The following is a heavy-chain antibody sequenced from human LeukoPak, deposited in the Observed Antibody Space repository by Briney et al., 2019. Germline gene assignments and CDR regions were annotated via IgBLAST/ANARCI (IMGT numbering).Heavy chain of an antibody. CDR1: GGSISSYY. CDR3: ARDPPPRYDFWSGYYRDAFDI. V-gene: IGHV4-4*07. J-gene: IGHJ3*02. CDR2: IYTSGST. D-gene: IGHD3-3*01. Sequence: PSETLSLTCTVSGGSISSYYWSWIRQPPGKGLEWIGRIYTSGSTNYNPSLKSRVTMSVDTSKNQFSLKLSSVTAADTAVYYCARDPPPRYDFWSGYYRDAFDIWGQGTMVTVSS.